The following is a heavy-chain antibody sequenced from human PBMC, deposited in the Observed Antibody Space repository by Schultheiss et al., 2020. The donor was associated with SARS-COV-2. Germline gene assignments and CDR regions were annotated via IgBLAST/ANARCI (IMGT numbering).Heavy chain of an antibody. J-gene: IGHJ6*02. CDR2: ISSSGSTI. CDR3: ARGTVVVPAAIVLYTRPYGMDV. Sequence: GGSLRLSCAASGFTFSSYEMNWVRQAPGKGLEWVSYISSSGSTIYYADSVKGRFTISRDNAKNSLYLQMNSLRAEDTAVYYCARGTVVVPAAIVLYTRPYGMDVWGQGTTVTVSS. CDR1: GFTFSSYE. D-gene: IGHD2-2*02. V-gene: IGHV3-48*03.